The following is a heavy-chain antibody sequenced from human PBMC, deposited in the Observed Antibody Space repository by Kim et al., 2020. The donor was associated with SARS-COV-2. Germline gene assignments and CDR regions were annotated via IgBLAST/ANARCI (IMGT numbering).Heavy chain of an antibody. Sequence: ASLKVSCKASGYTFTDYYIHWVRQAPGQGLEWMGRIHPNSGDTDYAQKFRDRVTMTRDTSVTTTYMEMSTLRSDDTAVFYCARGQRDGSSYCELWGQGTLVTVSS. D-gene: IGHD1-26*01. J-gene: IGHJ4*02. V-gene: IGHV1-2*06. CDR2: IHPNSGDT. CDR3: ARGQRDGSSYCEL. CDR1: GYTFTDYY.